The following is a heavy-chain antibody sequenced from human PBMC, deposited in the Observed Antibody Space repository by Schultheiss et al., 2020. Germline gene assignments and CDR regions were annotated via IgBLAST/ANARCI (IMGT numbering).Heavy chain of an antibody. CDR3: ARVMAVMGYYDSSGPADY. CDR1: GGSISSSNW. Sequence: SETLSLTCAVSGGSISSSNWWSWVRQPPGKGLEWIGSIYYSGSTNYNPSLKSRVTMSVDTSKNQFSLKLSSVTAADTAVYYCARVMAVMGYYDSSGPADYWGQGTLVTVSS. J-gene: IGHJ4*02. CDR2: IYYSGST. D-gene: IGHD3-22*01. V-gene: IGHV4-4*02.